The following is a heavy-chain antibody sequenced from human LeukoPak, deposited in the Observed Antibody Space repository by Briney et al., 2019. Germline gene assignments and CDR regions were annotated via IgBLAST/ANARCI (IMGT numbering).Heavy chain of an antibody. CDR3: ARDPGVVAFHYFDY. Sequence: PGGSLRLSCAASGFTFSSHAMGWVRQARGKGLEWVSAIGGSGGSTYYADSVKGRSTISRDNSKNTLYLQMNSLRAEDTALYYCARDPGVVAFHYFDYWGQGTLVTVSS. J-gene: IGHJ4*02. V-gene: IGHV3-23*01. D-gene: IGHD3-3*01. CDR2: IGGSGGST. CDR1: GFTFSSHA.